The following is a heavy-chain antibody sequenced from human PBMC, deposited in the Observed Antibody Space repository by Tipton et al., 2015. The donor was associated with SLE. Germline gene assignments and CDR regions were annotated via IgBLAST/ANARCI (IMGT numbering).Heavy chain of an antibody. CDR1: GGSISSSSYY. J-gene: IGHJ4*02. CDR3: ARQSQLVRDFDY. V-gene: IGHV4-39*07. CDR2: IYYSGST. Sequence: TLSLTCTVSGGSISSSSYYWGWIRQPPGKGLEWIGSIYYSGSTYYNPSLKSRVTISVGTSKNQFSLKLSSVTAADTAVYYCARQSQLVRDFDYWGQGTLVTVSS. D-gene: IGHD6-13*01.